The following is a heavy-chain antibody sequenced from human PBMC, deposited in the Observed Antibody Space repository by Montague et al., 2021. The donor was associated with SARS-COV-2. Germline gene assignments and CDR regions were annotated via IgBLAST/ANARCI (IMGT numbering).Heavy chain of an antibody. V-gene: IGHV3-74*01. D-gene: IGHD6-13*01. CDR1: GFTFSAYR. CDR2: IRADGTTT. Sequence: SLRLSCAASGFTFSAYRMNWVRQAPGKGLEWVARIRADGTTTNYADSVKGRFTISRDNSKNTVYLHMTTLTAEDTAVYYCARAFSISYKGFDPGGQGTLVTVS. CDR3: ARAFSISYKGFDP. J-gene: IGHJ5*02.